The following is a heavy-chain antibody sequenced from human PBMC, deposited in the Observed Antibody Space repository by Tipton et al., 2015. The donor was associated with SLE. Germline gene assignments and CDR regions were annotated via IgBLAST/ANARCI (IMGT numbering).Heavy chain of an antibody. Sequence: QSGPEVKKPGSSVKVSCKASGGTFSSYSISWVRQAPGQGLEWMGWISAYNGNTNYAQKLQGRVTMTTDTSTSTAYMELRSLRSDDTAVYYCARVVGEKFLGYLDHWGRGTLVTVSS. V-gene: IGHV1-18*01. J-gene: IGHJ2*01. CDR2: ISAYNGNT. CDR1: GGTFSSYS. CDR3: ARVVGEKFLGYLDH. D-gene: IGHD2-15*01.